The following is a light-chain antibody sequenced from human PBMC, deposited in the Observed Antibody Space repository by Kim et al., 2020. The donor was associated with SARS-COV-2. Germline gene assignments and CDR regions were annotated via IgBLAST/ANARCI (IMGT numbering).Light chain of an antibody. J-gene: IGLJ3*02. Sequence: LTCTLPSDINGGSQRIYWFQQKPGSRPKYLLYYYSDSNKGQGSGVPSRFSGSKDASANTGALLISGLQSEDEADYYCLIWQSNTWVFGGGTKLTVL. V-gene: IGLV5-37*01. CDR3: LIWQSNTWV. CDR1: SDINGGSQR. CDR2: YYSDSNK.